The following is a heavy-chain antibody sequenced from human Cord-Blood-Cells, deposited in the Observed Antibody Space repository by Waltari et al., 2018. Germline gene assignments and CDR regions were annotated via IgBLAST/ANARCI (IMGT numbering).Heavy chain of an antibody. V-gene: IGHV4-34*01. Sequence: QVQLQQWGAGLLKPSETLSLTCAVYGGSFSGYYWSWIREPPGKGLGWIGAINHSGSTNSSPSLKSRVTISVDTSKNQFSLKLSSVTAADTAVYYCARGPGGIAVAGTPSWGQGTLVTVSS. CDR2: INHSGST. CDR1: GGSFSGYY. D-gene: IGHD6-19*01. J-gene: IGHJ4*02. CDR3: ARGPGGIAVAGTPS.